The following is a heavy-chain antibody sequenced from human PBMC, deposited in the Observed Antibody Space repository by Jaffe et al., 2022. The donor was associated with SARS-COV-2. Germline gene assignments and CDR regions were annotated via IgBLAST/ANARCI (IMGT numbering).Heavy chain of an antibody. CDR3: VRDHTGDQDY. Sequence: EVQLVESGGGLVQPGGSLRLSCAASGYTFSSFWMHWVRQAPGEGLVWVSRINRDGSSTSYADSVKGRFTISRDNAKNTLYLQMNSLRAEDTSVYYCVRDHTGDQDYWGQGTLVTVSS. V-gene: IGHV3-74*01. CDR1: GYTFSSFW. J-gene: IGHJ4*02. CDR2: INRDGSST. D-gene: IGHD2-21*02.